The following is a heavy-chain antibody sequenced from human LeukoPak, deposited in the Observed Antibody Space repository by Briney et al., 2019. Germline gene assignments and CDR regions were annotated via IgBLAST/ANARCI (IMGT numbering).Heavy chain of an antibody. V-gene: IGHV3-33*01. J-gene: IGHJ5*02. D-gene: IGHD6-13*01. CDR1: GFTFSSYG. Sequence: PGGSLRLSCAASGFTFSSYGMHWVRQAPGKGLEWVAVIWYDGSNKYYADSVKGRFTISRDNSKNTLYLQMNSLRAEDTAVYYCARWAPQQQLVSHSNWFDPWGQGTLVTVSS. CDR3: ARWAPQQQLVSHSNWFDP. CDR2: IWYDGSNK.